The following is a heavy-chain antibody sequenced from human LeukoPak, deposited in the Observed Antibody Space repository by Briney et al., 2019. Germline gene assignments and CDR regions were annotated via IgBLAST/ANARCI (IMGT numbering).Heavy chain of an antibody. J-gene: IGHJ4*02. D-gene: IGHD3-3*01. V-gene: IGHV3-23*01. CDR1: GFIFSSHA. CDR3: ARDGSDYDFWSGYSMGLDY. Sequence: GGSLRLSCAASGFIFSSHAMSWVRQAPGKGLEWVSTISGSGDSTYYADSVKGRFTISRDNAKNSLYLQMNSLRAEDTAVYYCARDGSDYDFWSGYSMGLDYWGQGTLVTVSS. CDR2: ISGSGDST.